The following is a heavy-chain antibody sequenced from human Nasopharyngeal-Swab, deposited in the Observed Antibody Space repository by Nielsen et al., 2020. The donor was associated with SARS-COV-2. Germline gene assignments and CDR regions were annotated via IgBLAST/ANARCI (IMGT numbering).Heavy chain of an antibody. D-gene: IGHD3-16*01. V-gene: IGHV3-48*01. CDR1: GFTFSSYS. CDR3: ANERPYVGGNY. Sequence: GESLKISCAASGFTFSSYSMNWVRQAPGKGLEWVSYISSSSSTIYYADSVKGRFTISRDNSKNTLYLQMNSLRAEDTAVYYCANERPYVGGNYWGQGTLVTVSS. CDR2: ISSSSSTI. J-gene: IGHJ4*02.